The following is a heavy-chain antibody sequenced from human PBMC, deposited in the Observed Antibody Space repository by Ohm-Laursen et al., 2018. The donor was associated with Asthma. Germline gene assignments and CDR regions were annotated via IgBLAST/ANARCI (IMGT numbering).Heavy chain of an antibody. CDR1: GFTFSSYW. Sequence: SLRLSCAASGFTFSSYWMSWVRQAPGKGLEWVANIKQDGSEKYYVDSVKGRFTISRDNAKNSLYLQLDSLRAEDTAFYYCARDISGGSYYDSGAYFDFWGQGTLVTVSS. J-gene: IGHJ4*02. CDR3: ARDISGGSYYDSGAYFDF. V-gene: IGHV3-7*05. D-gene: IGHD3-22*01. CDR2: IKQDGSEK.